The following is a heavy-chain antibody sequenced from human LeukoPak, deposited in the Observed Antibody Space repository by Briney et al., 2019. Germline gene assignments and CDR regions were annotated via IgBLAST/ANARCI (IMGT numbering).Heavy chain of an antibody. J-gene: IGHJ6*02. CDR2: ICGSGGST. Sequence: GGSLRLSCAASGFTFSSYAMSWVRQAPGKGLEWVSAICGSGGSTYYAHSVKGRFTISRDNSKNTLYLQMNSLRAEDTAVYYCAILWFGELFGGDSMDVWGQGTTVTVSS. V-gene: IGHV3-23*01. CDR3: AILWFGELFGGDSMDV. D-gene: IGHD3-10*01. CDR1: GFTFSSYA.